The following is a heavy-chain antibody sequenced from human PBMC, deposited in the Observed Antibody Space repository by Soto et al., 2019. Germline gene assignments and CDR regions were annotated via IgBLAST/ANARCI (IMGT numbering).Heavy chain of an antibody. V-gene: IGHV1-69*02. CDR1: GGTFGSYT. CDR2: IIPILGIA. D-gene: IGHD3-22*01. Sequence: QVQLVQSGAEVKKPGSSVKVSCKASGGTFGSYTISRVRQAPGQGLEWMGRIIPILGIANYAQKFQGRVTITADKSTSTAYMELISLRPEDTAVYYCASRYDSSDYWGQGTLVTVSS. CDR3: ASRYDSSDY. J-gene: IGHJ4*02.